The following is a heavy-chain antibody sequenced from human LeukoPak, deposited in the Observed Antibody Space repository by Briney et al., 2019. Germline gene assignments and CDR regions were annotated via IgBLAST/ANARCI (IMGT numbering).Heavy chain of an antibody. CDR3: ARGRHSGYDY. D-gene: IGHD5-12*01. J-gene: IGHJ4*02. V-gene: IGHV4-59*01. Sequence: SETLSLTCTVSGGSLSTYYWNWIRQPPGKGLEWIGYIFYGGNSNCNPSLKSRVTMSVDRSKNQFSLNLTSVTAADTAVYYCARGRHSGYDYWGQGTLVTVSS. CDR2: IFYGGNS. CDR1: GGSLSTYY.